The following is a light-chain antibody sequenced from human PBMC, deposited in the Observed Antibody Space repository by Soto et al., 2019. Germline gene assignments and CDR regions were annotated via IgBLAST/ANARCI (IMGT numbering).Light chain of an antibody. Sequence: QSALIQPPSVSGSPGQSVTISCTGTSSDVGSYDYVSWYQQHPGTVPKPMIYNVNTQPSGVPDRFFGSKSGNTASLTVSGLQAEDEADYYCSSYAGSNTRLFGGGTKLTVL. CDR2: NVN. CDR3: SSYAGSNTRL. V-gene: IGLV2-8*01. J-gene: IGLJ2*01. CDR1: SSDVGSYDY.